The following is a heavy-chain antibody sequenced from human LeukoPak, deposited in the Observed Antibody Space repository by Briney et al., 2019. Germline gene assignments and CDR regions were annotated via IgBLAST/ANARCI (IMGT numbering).Heavy chain of an antibody. J-gene: IGHJ4*02. CDR2: IIPIFGTA. Sequence: ASVKVSCKASGGTFSSYAISWVRQAPGQGLEWMGRIIPIFGTANYAQKFQGRVTITTDESTSTAYMELSSLRSEDTAVYYCARGSGGVWFGELHHYFDYWGQGTLVTVSS. CDR1: GGTFSSYA. V-gene: IGHV1-69*05. CDR3: ARGSGGVWFGELHHYFDY. D-gene: IGHD3-10*01.